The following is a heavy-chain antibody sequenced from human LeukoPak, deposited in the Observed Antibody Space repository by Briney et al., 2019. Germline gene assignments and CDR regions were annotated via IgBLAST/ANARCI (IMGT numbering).Heavy chain of an antibody. CDR1: GYTFTIYG. CDR3: ARGADGDFSAEYFQH. Sequence: ASVTVSFTASGYTFTIYGISWVRQAPGQGREWVGWISAYNGNTNYAQKLQGRVTMTTDTSTSTAYMELRSLRSDDTAVYYCARGADGDFSAEYFQHWGQGTLVTVSS. V-gene: IGHV1-18*01. CDR2: ISAYNGNT. D-gene: IGHD4-17*01. J-gene: IGHJ1*01.